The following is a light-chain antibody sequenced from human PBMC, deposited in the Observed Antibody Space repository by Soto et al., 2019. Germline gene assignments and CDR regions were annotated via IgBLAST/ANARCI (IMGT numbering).Light chain of an antibody. V-gene: IGLV1-44*01. CDR2: IND. Sequence: QSVLTQPPSESGTPGQRVTISCYGSSSNIGSSYVYWYQQFPVTAPKLLIYINDQRPSGVPDRFSGSKSGTSASLAISGLQSDDEADYFCATWDDSLNGWVFGGGTKLTVL. CDR3: ATWDDSLNGWV. CDR1: SSNIGSSY. J-gene: IGLJ3*02.